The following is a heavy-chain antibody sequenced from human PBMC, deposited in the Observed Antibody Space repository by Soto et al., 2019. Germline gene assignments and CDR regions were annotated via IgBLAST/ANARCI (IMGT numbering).Heavy chain of an antibody. D-gene: IGHD6-6*01. CDR2: INHSGST. V-gene: IGHV4-34*01. J-gene: IGHJ4*02. Sequence: SETLSLTCAVYGGSFRDYYWSWVRQPPGKGLEWIGQINHSGSTNYTPSLKSRVTISVDTSKNQFSLKLSSVTAADTAVYYCARTSRFDSWGQGTLVTVSS. CDR3: ARTSRFDS. CDR1: GGSFRDYY.